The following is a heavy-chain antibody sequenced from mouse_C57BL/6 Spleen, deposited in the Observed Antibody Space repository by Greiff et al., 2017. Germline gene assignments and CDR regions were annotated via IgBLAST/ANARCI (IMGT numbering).Heavy chain of an antibody. CDR1: GYTFTSYD. CDR3: AKYYGSSPFAY. J-gene: IGHJ3*01. D-gene: IGHD1-1*01. CDR2: LYPRDGST. V-gene: IGHV1-85*01. Sequence: VQLQQSGPELVKPGASVKLSCKASGYTFTSYDINWVKQRPGQGLEWIGWLYPRDGSTKYNEKFKGKATLTVDTSSSTAYMELHRLTSEDSTVYFCAKYYGSSPFAYWGQGTLVTVSA.